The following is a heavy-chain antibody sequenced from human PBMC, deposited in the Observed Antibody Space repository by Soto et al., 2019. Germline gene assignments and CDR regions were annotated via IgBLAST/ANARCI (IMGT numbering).Heavy chain of an antibody. CDR1: GYTFTSYG. Sequence: ASVKVSCKPSGYTFTSYGISWVRQAPGQGLEWMGWISAYNGNTNYAQKFQGRVTMTRDTSTSTVYMELSSLRSEDTAVYYCARVNSYYYYGMDVWGQGTTVTVSS. CDR2: ISAYNGNT. J-gene: IGHJ6*02. V-gene: IGHV1-18*01. CDR3: ARVNSYYYYGMDV.